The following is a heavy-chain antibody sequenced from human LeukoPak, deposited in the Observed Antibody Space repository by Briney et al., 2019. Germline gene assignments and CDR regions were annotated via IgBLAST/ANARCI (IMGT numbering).Heavy chain of an antibody. CDR2: IIPILGIA. J-gene: IGHJ4*02. CDR1: GGTFSSYA. D-gene: IGHD1-14*01. Sequence: ASVKVSCKASGGTFSSYAISWVRQAPGQGLEWMGRIIPILGIANYAQKFQGRVTITADKSTSTAYMEPSSLRSEDTAVYYCARLPGGREEHRPHFDYWGQGTLVTVSS. CDR3: ARLPGGREEHRPHFDY. V-gene: IGHV1-69*04.